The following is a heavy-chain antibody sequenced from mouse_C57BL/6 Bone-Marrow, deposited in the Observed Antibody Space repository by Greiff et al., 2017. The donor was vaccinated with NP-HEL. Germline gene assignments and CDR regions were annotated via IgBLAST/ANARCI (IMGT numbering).Heavy chain of an antibody. CDR3: ARERKQLRSPCAY. D-gene: IGHD3-2*02. V-gene: IGHV5-4*01. CDR2: ISDGGSYT. CDR1: GFTFSSYA. J-gene: IGHJ3*01. Sequence: EVKLMESGGGLVKPGGSLKLSCAASGFTFSSYAMSWVRQTPEKRLEWVATISDGGSYTYYPDNVKGRFTISRDNAKNNLYLQMSHLKSEDTAMYYCARERKQLRSPCAYWGQGTLVTVSA.